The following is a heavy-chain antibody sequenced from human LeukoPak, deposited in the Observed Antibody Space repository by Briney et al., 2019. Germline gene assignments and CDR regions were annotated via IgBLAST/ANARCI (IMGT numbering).Heavy chain of an antibody. CDR3: ANERAH. J-gene: IGHJ4*02. CDR1: GFTFSSYA. Sequence: PGRSLRLSCAASGFTFSSYAMPWVRQAPGKGLEWVAVISYDGSNKYYADSVKGRFTISRDNSKNTLYLQMNSLRAEDTAVYYCANERAHWGQGTLVTVSS. V-gene: IGHV3-30-3*02. CDR2: ISYDGSNK.